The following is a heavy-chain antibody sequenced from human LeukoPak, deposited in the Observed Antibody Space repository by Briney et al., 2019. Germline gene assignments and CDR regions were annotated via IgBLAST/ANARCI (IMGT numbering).Heavy chain of an antibody. CDR1: GYIFATYS. J-gene: IGHJ4*02. CDR3: ARVRDNDYGDF. V-gene: IGHV1-18*01. Sequence: ASVKVSCKASGYIFATYSISWMRQAPGQGLEWMGWISAYNGNTNYAQKFQDRVTMTTDTSTSTAYMELRSLRSDDTAVYYCARVRDNDYGDFWGQGTLVTVSS. D-gene: IGHD2-15*01. CDR2: ISAYNGNT.